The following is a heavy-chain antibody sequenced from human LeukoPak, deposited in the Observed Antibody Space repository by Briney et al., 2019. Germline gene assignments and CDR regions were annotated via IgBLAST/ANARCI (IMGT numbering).Heavy chain of an antibody. CDR2: IYHSGST. Sequence: SSETLSLTCAVSGYSISSGYYWGWIRQPPAKGLEWIGSIYHSGSTYYNPSLKSRVTISVDTSKNQFSLKLSSVTAADTAVYYCARHIVVVIAQTNWFDPWGQGTLVTVSS. J-gene: IGHJ5*02. CDR1: GYSISSGYY. CDR3: ARHIVVVIAQTNWFDP. D-gene: IGHD2-21*01. V-gene: IGHV4-38-2*01.